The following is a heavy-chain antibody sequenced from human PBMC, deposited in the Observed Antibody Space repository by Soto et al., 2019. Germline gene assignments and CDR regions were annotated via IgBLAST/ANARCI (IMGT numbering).Heavy chain of an antibody. Sequence: VQLVQSGAAVKKPGSSVKVSCKASGGTFSSYAISWVRQAPGQGLEWMGGIIPIFGTANYAQKFQGRVTITADESTSTAYMELSSLRSEDTAVYYCARADNWLGRHYYYGMDVWGQGTTVTVSS. J-gene: IGHJ6*02. V-gene: IGHV1-69*01. D-gene: IGHD1-20*01. CDR3: ARADNWLGRHYYYGMDV. CDR2: IIPIFGTA. CDR1: GGTFSSYA.